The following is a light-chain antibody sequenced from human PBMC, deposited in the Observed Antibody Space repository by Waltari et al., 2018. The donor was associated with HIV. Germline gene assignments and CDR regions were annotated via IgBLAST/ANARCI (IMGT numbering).Light chain of an antibody. Sequence: DIQMPQSPSSLSASVGDGVPITCRASQSISRYLNWYQQKPGKAPKLLIHSTSSLQRGVPSRFSGSGSGTDFTLTISGLQFEDSATYYCQQSYTSPHTFGQGTNVEIK. CDR2: STS. CDR1: QSISRY. V-gene: IGKV1-39*01. J-gene: IGKJ2*01. CDR3: QQSYTSPHT.